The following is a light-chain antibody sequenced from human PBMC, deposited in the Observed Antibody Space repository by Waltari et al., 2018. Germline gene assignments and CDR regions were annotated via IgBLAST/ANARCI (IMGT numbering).Light chain of an antibody. V-gene: IGLV2-23*02. CDR3: CSFAGSSTS. CDR1: STDLGTYKL. CDR2: EVS. Sequence: QSALPQPASVSGSPGQSITISCSNTSTDLGTYKLVSWYQQRPGKAPKLVIYEVSARPSGVSNRFSRSKSGDTASLTISGLQAEDEADYYCCSFAGSSTSFGTGTTVTVL. J-gene: IGLJ1*01.